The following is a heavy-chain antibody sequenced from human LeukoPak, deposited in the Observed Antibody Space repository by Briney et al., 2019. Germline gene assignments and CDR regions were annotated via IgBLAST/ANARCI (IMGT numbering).Heavy chain of an antibody. Sequence: GGSLRLSCAASGFALSSAAMTWVRQAPGKGLEWVSIITGGDDRTYYADSVKGRFPISRDYSRNTLHLQMNSLRAEDTAVYYCAKDIYGDYGGLDYWGQGTQVTVPS. CDR1: GFALSSAA. CDR2: ITGGDDRT. J-gene: IGHJ4*02. D-gene: IGHD4-17*01. CDR3: AKDIYGDYGGLDY. V-gene: IGHV3-23*01.